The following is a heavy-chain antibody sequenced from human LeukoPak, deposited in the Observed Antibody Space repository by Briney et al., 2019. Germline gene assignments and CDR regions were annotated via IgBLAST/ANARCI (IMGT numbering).Heavy chain of an antibody. CDR1: GFTFSSYW. CDR2: IKQDGSEK. Sequence: PGGSLRLSCAASGFTFSSYWMSWVRPAPGTGLEWVANIKQDGSEKYYVDSVKGRFTNSRDNAKNSLYLQMNSLRAEDTAVYYCAREYCSGGTCYLPGYWGQGTLVTVSS. CDR3: AREYCSGGTCYLPGY. D-gene: IGHD2-15*01. V-gene: IGHV3-7*03. J-gene: IGHJ4*02.